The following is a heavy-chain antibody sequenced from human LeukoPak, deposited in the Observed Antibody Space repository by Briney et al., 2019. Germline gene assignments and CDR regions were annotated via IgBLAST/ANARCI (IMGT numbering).Heavy chain of an antibody. CDR1: GYTFTSYG. J-gene: IGHJ4*02. V-gene: IGHV1-18*01. Sequence: ASMKVSCKASGYTFTSYGISWVRQAPGQGLEWMGWISAYNGNTNYAQKLQGRVTMTTDTSTSTAYMELRSLRSDDPAVYYCATTLTTVTTWVIYWGQGTLVTVSS. CDR3: ATTLTTVTTWVIY. D-gene: IGHD4-17*01. CDR2: ISAYNGNT.